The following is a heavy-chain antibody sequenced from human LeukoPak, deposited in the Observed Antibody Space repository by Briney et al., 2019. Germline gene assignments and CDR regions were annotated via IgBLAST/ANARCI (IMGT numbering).Heavy chain of an antibody. Sequence: GGSLTLSCAASGITFSTAWMSWFRQAPGKGLEWVGRIKSKIGGATADYAAPVKDRFTISRDDSKNTLYLQMNSLKTEDTAVYYCATDRAWFDPWGQGILVTVSS. J-gene: IGHJ5*02. V-gene: IGHV3-15*01. D-gene: IGHD3-10*01. CDR1: GITFSTAW. CDR2: IKSKIGGATA. CDR3: ATDRAWFDP.